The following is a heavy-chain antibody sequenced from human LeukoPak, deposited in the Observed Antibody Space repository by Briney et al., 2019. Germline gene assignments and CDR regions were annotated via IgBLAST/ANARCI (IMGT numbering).Heavy chain of an antibody. CDR3: ARQPPYYYDSSGTPPYWYFDL. CDR1: GFTFSSSA. J-gene: IGHJ2*01. Sequence: PGRSLRLSCAASGFTFSSSAMHWVRQAPDKGLEWVAVISYDGSNKYYADSVKGRFTISRDNSKNTLYLQMNSLRADDTAAYYCARQPPYYYDSSGTPPYWYFDLWGRGTLVTVSS. V-gene: IGHV3-30-3*01. D-gene: IGHD3-22*01. CDR2: ISYDGSNK.